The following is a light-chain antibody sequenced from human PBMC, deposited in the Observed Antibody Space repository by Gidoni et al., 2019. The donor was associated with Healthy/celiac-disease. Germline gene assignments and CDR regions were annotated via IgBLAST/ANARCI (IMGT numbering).Light chain of an antibody. Sequence: ELVLTQSPATLSLSPGERATLSCRASQNVSSYLAWYQQKPGQAPRLLIYDASNRATGIPARFSGSGSGTDFTLTISSREPEDFAVYYCQQRSNWPPNTFGGGTKVEIK. CDR1: QNVSSY. V-gene: IGKV3-11*01. CDR2: DAS. J-gene: IGKJ4*01. CDR3: QQRSNWPPNT.